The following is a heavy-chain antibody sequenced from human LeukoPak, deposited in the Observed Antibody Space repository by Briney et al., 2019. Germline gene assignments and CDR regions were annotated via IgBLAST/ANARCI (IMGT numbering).Heavy chain of an antibody. CDR2: IYYSGST. J-gene: IGHJ3*02. CDR1: GVSLSSSHYY. D-gene: IGHD3-22*01. V-gene: IGHV4-39*01. Sequence: PSETLSLTCILSGVSLSSSHYYWGWIRQPPGKGLEWIGYIYYSGSTYYNPSLKSRVTISVDTSKNQFSLNLSSVTAADTAVYYCAGSAPSSGYYYGDAFDIWGQGTMVTVSS. CDR3: AGSAPSSGYYYGDAFDI.